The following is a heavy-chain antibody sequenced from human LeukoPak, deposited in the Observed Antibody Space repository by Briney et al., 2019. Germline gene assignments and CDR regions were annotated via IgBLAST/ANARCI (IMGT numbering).Heavy chain of an antibody. J-gene: IGHJ5*02. CDR3: ARGKGRDYYGSGSRSTSINWFDP. Sequence: ASVKVSCKASGYTFTCYDINWVRQATGQGLEWMGWMNPNSGNTGYAQKLQGRVTMTRNTSISTAYMELSSLRSEDTAVYYCARGKGRDYYGSGSRSTSINWFDPWAREPWSPSPQ. CDR1: GYTFTCYD. CDR2: MNPNSGNT. V-gene: IGHV1-8*01. D-gene: IGHD3-10*01.